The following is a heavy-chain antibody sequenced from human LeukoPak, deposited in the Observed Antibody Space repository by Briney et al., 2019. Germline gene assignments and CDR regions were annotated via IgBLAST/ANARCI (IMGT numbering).Heavy chain of an antibody. CDR1: GFTVSSNL. CDR2: IYSGGGT. Sequence: GGSLRLSCAASGFTVSSNLMSWVRQAPGRGLEWASLIYSGGGTYHADSVKGRFTISRDNSKNTLYLQMNSLRAEDTAVYYCASGSPPDYWGQGTLDTVSS. J-gene: IGHJ4*02. CDR3: ASGSPPDY. D-gene: IGHD1-26*01. V-gene: IGHV3-53*01.